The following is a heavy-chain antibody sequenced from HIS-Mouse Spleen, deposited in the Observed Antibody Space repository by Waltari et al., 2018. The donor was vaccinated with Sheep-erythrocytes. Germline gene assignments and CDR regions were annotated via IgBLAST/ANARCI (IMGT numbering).Heavy chain of an antibody. V-gene: IGHV4-31*03. J-gene: IGHJ4*02. D-gene: IGHD7-27*01. Sequence: QVQLQESGPGLVKPSQTLSPNCTVSCGSISSGGYYWSWIRQHPGKGLEWIGYIYYSGSTYYNPSLKSRVTISVDTSKNQFSLKLSSVTAADTAVYYCARDRLGIFGYWGQGTLVTVSS. CDR2: IYYSGST. CDR1: CGSISSGGYY. CDR3: ARDRLGIFGY.